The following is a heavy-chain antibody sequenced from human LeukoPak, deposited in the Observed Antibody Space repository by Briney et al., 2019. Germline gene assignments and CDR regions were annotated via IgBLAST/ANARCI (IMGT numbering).Heavy chain of an antibody. CDR2: IYYTGNT. D-gene: IGHD6-19*01. Sequence: PSETLSLTCTVSGGSIDSSSYYWGWIRQPPGKGLEWIGSIYYTGNTYYKPSLESRVTISVDTSKNQVSLKLTSVTAADTAVYYCARIGYSSGWSNFDYWGQGTLVTVSS. J-gene: IGHJ4*02. CDR3: ARIGYSSGWSNFDY. CDR1: GGSIDSSSYY. V-gene: IGHV4-39*07.